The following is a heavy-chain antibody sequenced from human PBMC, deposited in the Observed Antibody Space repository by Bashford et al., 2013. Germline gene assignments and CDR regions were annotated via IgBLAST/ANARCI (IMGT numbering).Heavy chain of an antibody. Sequence: ASVKVSCKASGYTFTSYYMHWVRQAPGQGLEWMGIINPSGGSTSYAQKFQGRVTMTRDTSTSTVYMELSSLRSEDTAVYYCARPTRTAMVPDAFDIWGQGTMVTVSS. CDR1: GYTFTSYY. CDR2: INPSGGST. CDR3: ARPTRTAMVPDAFDI. D-gene: IGHD5-18*01. V-gene: IGHV1-46*01. J-gene: IGHJ3*02.